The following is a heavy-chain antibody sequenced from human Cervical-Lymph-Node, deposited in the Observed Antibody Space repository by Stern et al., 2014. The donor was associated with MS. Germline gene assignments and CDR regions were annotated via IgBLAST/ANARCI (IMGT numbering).Heavy chain of an antibody. J-gene: IGHJ4*02. CDR2: ISYGGSNK. CDR3: AKADTGTTVDY. CDR1: GFTFSSYG. D-gene: IGHD1-7*01. V-gene: IGHV3-30*18. Sequence: VQLVESGGGVVQPGRSLRLSCAASGFTFSSYGMHWVRQAPGKGLEWVAVISYGGSNKYYADSVKGRFTISRDNSKNTLYLQMNSLRAEDTAVYYCAKADTGTTVDYWGQGTLVTVSS.